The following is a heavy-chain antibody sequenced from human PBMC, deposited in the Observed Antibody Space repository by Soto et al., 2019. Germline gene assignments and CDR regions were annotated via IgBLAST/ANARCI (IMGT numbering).Heavy chain of an antibody. V-gene: IGHV3-53*01. Sequence: GGSLRLSCAASGFAVSINYMSWVRQAPGKGLEWVSSITSSGSEVFHAASVKGRFTMSRDNSKNMLYLQMNSLRAEDTAVYYCEKEGYASGWYWDSWGKGALVIVSS. J-gene: IGHJ5*01. CDR1: GFAVSINY. D-gene: IGHD6-19*01. CDR3: EKEGYASGWYWDS. CDR2: ITSSGSEV.